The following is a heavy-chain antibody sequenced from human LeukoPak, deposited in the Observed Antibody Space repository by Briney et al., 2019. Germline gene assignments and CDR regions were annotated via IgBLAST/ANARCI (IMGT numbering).Heavy chain of an antibody. Sequence: ASVKVSCKASGYTFTSYDINWVRQATGQGLEWMGWMNPNSGNTGYAQKFQGRVTITRNTSISTAYMELSSLRSEDTAVYYCARGLLDEERDYYYYYMDVWGKGTTVTVSS. D-gene: IGHD3/OR15-3a*01. CDR1: GYTFTSYD. CDR3: ARGLLDEERDYYYYYMDV. J-gene: IGHJ6*03. CDR2: MNPNSGNT. V-gene: IGHV1-8*03.